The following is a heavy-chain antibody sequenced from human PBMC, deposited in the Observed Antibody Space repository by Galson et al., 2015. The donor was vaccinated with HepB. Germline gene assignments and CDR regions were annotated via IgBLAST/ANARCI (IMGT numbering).Heavy chain of an antibody. D-gene: IGHD5-18*01. V-gene: IGHV1-18*01. Sequence: SVKVSCKASGYSFTDFGISWVRQAPGQGLEWMGWISGNNGNTKYAQKFQGRVTMTTDTSTNTVYMELRSLRSDDTAVYFCTRDVADTAMIFFDYWGQGSLVSVSS. CDR1: GYSFTDFG. J-gene: IGHJ4*02. CDR2: ISGNNGNT. CDR3: TRDVADTAMIFFDY.